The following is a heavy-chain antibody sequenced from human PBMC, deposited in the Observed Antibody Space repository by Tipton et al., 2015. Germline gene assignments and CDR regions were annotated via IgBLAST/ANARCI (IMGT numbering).Heavy chain of an antibody. CDR1: GGSISHYY. CDR2: IYYSGST. D-gene: IGHD1-1*01. Sequence: TLSLTCTVSGGSISHYYWNWIRQPPGKGLEWIGYIYYSGSTYYNPSLKSRVTISVDTSKNQFSLKLSSVTAADTAVYYCAKGHATRDYFDYWGQGTLVTVSS. J-gene: IGHJ4*02. V-gene: IGHV4-59*01. CDR3: AKGHATRDYFDY.